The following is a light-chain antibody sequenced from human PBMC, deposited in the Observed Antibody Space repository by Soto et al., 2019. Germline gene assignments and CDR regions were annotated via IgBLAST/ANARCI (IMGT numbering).Light chain of an antibody. CDR2: DPS. Sequence: DIGLTQSPPTLSFATGEKDTLSCRDGQSVSSCLAWYQQQTGQVPRLLIYDPSNRATGIPARFSGSGSGTDFTHTISSLEPEDFAVYYCQQRSNWPFTFGGGTNVEFK. CDR3: QQRSNWPFT. V-gene: IGKV3-11*01. CDR1: QSVSSC. J-gene: IGKJ4*01.